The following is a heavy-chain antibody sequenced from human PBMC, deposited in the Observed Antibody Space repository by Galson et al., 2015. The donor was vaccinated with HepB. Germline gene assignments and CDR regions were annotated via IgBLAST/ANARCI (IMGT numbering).Heavy chain of an antibody. CDR3: AKEGGGSGYCSSTSCYGGEYFQH. CDR1: GFTFSSYG. D-gene: IGHD2-2*01. J-gene: IGHJ1*01. V-gene: IGHV3-30*18. CDR2: ISYDGSNK. Sequence: SLRLSCAASGFTFSSYGMHWVRQAPGKGLEWVAVISYDGSNKYYADSVKGRFTISRDNSKNTLYLQMNSLRAEDTAVYYYAKEGGGSGYCSSTSCYGGEYFQHWGQGTLVTVSS.